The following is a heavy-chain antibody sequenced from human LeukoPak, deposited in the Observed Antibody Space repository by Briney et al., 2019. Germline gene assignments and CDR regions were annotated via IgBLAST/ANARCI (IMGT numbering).Heavy chain of an antibody. Sequence: SETLSLTFTVSGGSFSSTNYYWSWIRQPAGKGLEWIGRIYTSGSTNYNPSLKSRVTISVDTSKNQFSLKLSSVTAADTAVYYCAREVSMVTSRYYYYYYMDVWGKGTTVTVSS. CDR1: GGSFSSTNYY. V-gene: IGHV4-61*02. D-gene: IGHD2-21*02. CDR3: AREVSMVTSRYYYYYYMDV. J-gene: IGHJ6*03. CDR2: IYTSGST.